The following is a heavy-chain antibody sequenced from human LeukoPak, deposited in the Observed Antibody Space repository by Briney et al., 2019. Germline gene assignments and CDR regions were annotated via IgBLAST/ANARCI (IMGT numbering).Heavy chain of an antibody. CDR3: ARVTYGSGTYYKGWFDP. J-gene: IGHJ5*02. D-gene: IGHD3-10*01. CDR1: GLTFSSYS. Sequence: GGSLRLSCAVSGLTFSSYSMNWVRQAPGKGLEWVSVIYSSGDTYYADSVKGRFTIARDNSKNMLYLQMNGLRAEDTAVYYCARVTYGSGTYYKGWFDPWGQGTLVTVSS. V-gene: IGHV3-53*01. CDR2: IYSSGDT.